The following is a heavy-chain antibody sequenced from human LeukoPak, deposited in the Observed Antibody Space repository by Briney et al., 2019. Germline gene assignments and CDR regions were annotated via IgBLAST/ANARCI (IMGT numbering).Heavy chain of an antibody. CDR1: GFTLSSYN. CDR3: ARGFVSSWYGIDY. J-gene: IGHJ4*02. CDR2: ISWRSSDI. D-gene: IGHD6-13*01. V-gene: IGHV3-21*01. Sequence: GGSLRLSCVASGFTLSSYNMKWVRQAPGKRLEWVSSISWRSSDIEYADSVKGRFTISRDNSKNTLYLQMNSLRAEDTAVYYCARGFVSSWYGIDYWGQGTLVTVSS.